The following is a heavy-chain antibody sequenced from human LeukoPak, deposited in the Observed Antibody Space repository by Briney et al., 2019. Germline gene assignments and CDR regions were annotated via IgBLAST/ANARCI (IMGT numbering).Heavy chain of an antibody. CDR3: AKNSGLGQ. Sequence: SETLSLTCTVSGGSISSNTYYWGWIRQPPGKGLEWIGSIYYSGSTYYNPSLKSRVTISVDTSKNQSSLKLSSVTAADTAVYYCAKNSGLGQWGQGTLVTVSS. CDR1: GGSISSNTYY. CDR2: IYYSGST. V-gene: IGHV4-39*07. D-gene: IGHD5-12*01. J-gene: IGHJ4*02.